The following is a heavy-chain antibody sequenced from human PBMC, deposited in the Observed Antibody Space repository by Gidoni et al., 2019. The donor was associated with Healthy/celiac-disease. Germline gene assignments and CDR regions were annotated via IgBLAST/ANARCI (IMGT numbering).Heavy chain of an antibody. D-gene: IGHD2-21*02. CDR3: AKSGPLRSRVVVTATAFDY. CDR1: GFTFSSYA. J-gene: IGHJ4*02. Sequence: EVQLLESGGGLVQPGGSLRLSCAASGFTFSSYAMSWVRQAPGKGLEGVSAISGSGGSTYYADSVKGRFTISRDNSKNTLYLQMNSLRAEDTAVYYCAKSGPLRSRVVVTATAFDYWGQGTLVTVSS. V-gene: IGHV3-23*01. CDR2: ISGSGGST.